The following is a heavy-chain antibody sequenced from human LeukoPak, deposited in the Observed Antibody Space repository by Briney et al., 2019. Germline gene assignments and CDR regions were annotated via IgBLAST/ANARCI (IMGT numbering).Heavy chain of an antibody. D-gene: IGHD5-24*01. V-gene: IGHV1-24*01. CDR1: GYTLTELS. J-gene: IGHJ4*02. CDR2: FDPEDGET. Sequence: GASVTVSCTVSGYTLTELSMHWVRQAPGKGLEWMGGFDPEDGETIYAQKFQGRVTMTEDTSTDTAYMELSSLRPEDTAVYYCATDPGDGYNYRYWGQGTLVTVSS. CDR3: ATDPGDGYNYRY.